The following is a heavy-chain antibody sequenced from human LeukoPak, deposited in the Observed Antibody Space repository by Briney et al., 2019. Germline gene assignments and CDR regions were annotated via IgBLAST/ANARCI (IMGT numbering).Heavy chain of an antibody. CDR2: IYTSGST. D-gene: IGHD3-3*01. Sequence: SETLSLTCTVSGGSISSGSYYWSWIRQPAGKGLEWIGSIYTSGSTNYNPSLKSRVTISVDTSKNQFSLKLSSVTAADTAVYYCARARYYDFWSGYSYFDYWGQGTLVTVSS. V-gene: IGHV4-61*02. CDR1: GGSISSGSYY. J-gene: IGHJ4*02. CDR3: ARARYYDFWSGYSYFDY.